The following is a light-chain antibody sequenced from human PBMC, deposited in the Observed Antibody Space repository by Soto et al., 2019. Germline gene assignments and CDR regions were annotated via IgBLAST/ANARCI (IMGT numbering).Light chain of an antibody. CDR1: QTVNSN. V-gene: IGKV3-15*01. J-gene: IGKJ1*01. Sequence: IVMTQSPATLSVSPGERATLSCRARQTVNSNLAWYQQRPGQAPRLLISGASTRAPGIPARFSGSGSGTEFTLTISSLQSEDFAVYYCHQYNNWPPWTFGQGTRVEI. CDR3: HQYNNWPPWT. CDR2: GAS.